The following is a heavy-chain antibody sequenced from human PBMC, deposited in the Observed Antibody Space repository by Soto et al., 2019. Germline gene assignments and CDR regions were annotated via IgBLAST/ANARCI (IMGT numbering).Heavy chain of an antibody. Sequence: GESLKISCKGSGYSFAGYWITWVRQKPGKGLEWMGRIDPSDSQTYYSPSFRGHVTISVTKSITTVFLQWSSLRASDTAMYYCARQIYPSDKGTNFQYYFDSWGQGTQVTVSS. V-gene: IGHV5-10-1*01. J-gene: IGHJ4*02. CDR2: IDPSDSQT. CDR3: ARQIYPSDKGTNFQYYFDS. D-gene: IGHD2-8*01. CDR1: GYSFAGYW.